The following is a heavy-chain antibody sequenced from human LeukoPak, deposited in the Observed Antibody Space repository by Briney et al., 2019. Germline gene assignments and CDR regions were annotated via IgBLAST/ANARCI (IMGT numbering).Heavy chain of an antibody. CDR1: GYTFTSYG. J-gene: IGHJ4*02. CDR3: ARVALVPPPHGLDY. Sequence: ASVKVSRKASGYTFTSYGISWVRQAPGQGLEWMGWISAYNGNTNYAQKLQGRVTMTTDTSTSTAYMELRSLRSDDTAVYYCARVALVPPPHGLDYWGQGTLVTVSS. D-gene: IGHD2-8*02. CDR2: ISAYNGNT. V-gene: IGHV1-18*01.